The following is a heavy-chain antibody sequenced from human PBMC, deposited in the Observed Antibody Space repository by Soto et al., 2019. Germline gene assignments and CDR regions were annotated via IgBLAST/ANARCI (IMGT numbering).Heavy chain of an antibody. CDR2: ISAHNGNT. V-gene: IGHV1-18*01. J-gene: IGHJ4*02. CDR3: ERGRDGDY. CDR1: GYAFTTHG. D-gene: IGHD6-6*01. Sequence: QGHLVQSGAEVKKPGASVKVSCQGSGYAFTTHGITWVRQAPGQGREWMGWISAHNGNTNYAQKIQGRVTVTRDTATSAAYMELRSLRYDDTAVYYCERGRDGDYWGEGALFTVCS.